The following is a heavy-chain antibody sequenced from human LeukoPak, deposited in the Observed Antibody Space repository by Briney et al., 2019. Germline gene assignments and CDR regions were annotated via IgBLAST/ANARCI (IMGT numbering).Heavy chain of an antibody. Sequence: ASVKVSCKVSGYTLTELSMHWVRQAPGQGLEWMGWINPNSGGTNYAQKFQGRVTMTRDTSISTAYMELSRLRSDDTAVYYCAREAEYSSSSEDFDYWGQGTLVTVSS. CDR3: AREAEYSSSSEDFDY. V-gene: IGHV1-2*02. D-gene: IGHD6-6*01. J-gene: IGHJ4*02. CDR2: INPNSGGT. CDR1: GYTLTELS.